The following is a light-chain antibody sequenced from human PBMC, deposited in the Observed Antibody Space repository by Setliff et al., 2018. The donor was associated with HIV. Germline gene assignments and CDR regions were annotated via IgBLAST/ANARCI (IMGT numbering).Light chain of an antibody. CDR1: SSDVGAWNF. V-gene: IGLV2-14*03. CDR2: DVS. CDR3: NSYTSTTTVI. J-gene: IGLJ2*01. Sequence: QSALTQPASVSGSPGQSITISCTGSSSDVGAWNFVSWYQQHPGKAPKLIIYDVSHRPSGVSSRFSGSRSGNTASLTISGLQAEDEADYYCNSYTSTTTVIFGGGTKVTV.